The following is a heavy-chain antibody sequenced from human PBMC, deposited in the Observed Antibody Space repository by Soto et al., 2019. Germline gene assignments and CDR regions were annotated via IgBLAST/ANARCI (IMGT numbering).Heavy chain of an antibody. CDR1: GFTFSSYG. D-gene: IGHD3-10*01. V-gene: IGHV3-33*01. CDR2: IWYDGSNK. J-gene: IGHJ4*02. CDR3: ARDGGTLPASFLDY. Sequence: GGSLRLSCAASGFTFSSYGMHWVRQAPGKGLEWVAVIWYDGSNKYYADSVKGRFTISRDNSKNTLYLQMNSLRAEDTAVYYCARDGGTLPASFLDYWGQGTLVTVSS.